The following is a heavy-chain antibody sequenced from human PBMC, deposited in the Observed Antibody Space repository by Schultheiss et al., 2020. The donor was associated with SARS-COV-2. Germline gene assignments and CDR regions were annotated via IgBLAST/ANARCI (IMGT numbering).Heavy chain of an antibody. CDR3: AKGAGWRNYYYYYGMDV. CDR2: IWNDGTNK. D-gene: IGHD6-19*01. J-gene: IGHJ6*02. V-gene: IGHV3-33*06. Sequence: GESLKISCAASGFTFSSYAMHWVRQAPGKGLEWVAVIWNDGTNKYYADSVKGRFTVSRDNSKNTLYLQMNSLRAEDTAVYYCAKGAGWRNYYYYYGMDVWGQGTTVTVSS. CDR1: GFTFSSYA.